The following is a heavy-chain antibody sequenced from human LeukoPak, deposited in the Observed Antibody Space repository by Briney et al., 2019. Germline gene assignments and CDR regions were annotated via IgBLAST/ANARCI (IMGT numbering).Heavy chain of an antibody. CDR3: AGVSWYTLDY. CDR2: IYHSGST. D-gene: IGHD6-13*01. J-gene: IGHJ4*02. CDR1: GYSISSGYY. Sequence: PSETLSLTCTVSGYSISSGYYWGWIRQPPGKGLEWIGCIYHSGSTYYNPSLKSRVTISVDTSKNQFSLNLTSVTASDTAVYYCAGVSWYTLDYWGQGTLVTVSS. V-gene: IGHV4-38-2*02.